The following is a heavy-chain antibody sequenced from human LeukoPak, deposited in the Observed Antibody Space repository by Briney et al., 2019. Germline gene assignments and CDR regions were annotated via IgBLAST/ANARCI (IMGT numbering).Heavy chain of an antibody. J-gene: IGHJ6*03. CDR3: AKETYYDFWSGYLYYYYYMDV. D-gene: IGHD3-3*01. V-gene: IGHV3-23*01. CDR1: GFTFSSYA. Sequence: GSLRLSCAASGFTFSSYAMSWVRQAPGKGLEWVSAISGSGGSTYYADSVKGRFTISRDNSKNTLYLQMNSLRAEDTAVYYCAKETYYDFWSGYLYYYYYMDVWGKGTTVTVSS. CDR2: ISGSGGST.